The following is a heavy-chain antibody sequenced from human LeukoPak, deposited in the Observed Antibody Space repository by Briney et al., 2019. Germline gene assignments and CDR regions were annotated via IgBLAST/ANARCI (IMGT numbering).Heavy chain of an antibody. J-gene: IGHJ4*02. CDR2: ISGSGGST. V-gene: IGHV3-23*01. CDR3: ARVSTPYYYDSSGYYTELFDY. CDR1: GFTFSSYA. Sequence: PGGSLRLSCAASGFTFSSYAMSWVRQAPGKGLEWVSAISGSGGSTYYADSVKGRFTISRDNSKNSLYLQMNSLRAEDTAVYYCARVSTPYYYDSSGYYTELFDYWGQGTLVTVSS. D-gene: IGHD3-22*01.